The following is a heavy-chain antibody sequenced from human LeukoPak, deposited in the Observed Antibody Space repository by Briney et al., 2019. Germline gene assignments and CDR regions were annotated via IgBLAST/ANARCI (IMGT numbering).Heavy chain of an antibody. CDR3: ARARPRQQLVLF. V-gene: IGHV1-8*01. CDR1: GYTFTSYD. Sequence: GASVKVSCKASGYTFTSYDIKWVRQAPGQGLEWMGWMNPKSGNTGYAQKLQGRVTITRNTSISTDYMELSSLRSEDTAVYYFARARPRQQLVLFCGQGTLVTVSS. D-gene: IGHD6-13*01. CDR2: MNPKSGNT. J-gene: IGHJ4*02.